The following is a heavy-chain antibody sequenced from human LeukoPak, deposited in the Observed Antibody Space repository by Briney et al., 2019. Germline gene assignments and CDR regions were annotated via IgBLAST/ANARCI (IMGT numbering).Heavy chain of an antibody. D-gene: IGHD2-15*01. Sequence: GGSLRLSCAASGPAFSTYWMHWVRQAPGKGLVWVSRVSGDGTTTSYADSVKGRFTISRDNAKNTLYLQMSSLRADDTAVYYCARDLCVGRGCQYYNYFDPWGQGTLVIVSS. V-gene: IGHV3-74*01. CDR1: GPAFSTYW. CDR3: ARDLCVGRGCQYYNYFDP. CDR2: VSGDGTTT. J-gene: IGHJ5*02.